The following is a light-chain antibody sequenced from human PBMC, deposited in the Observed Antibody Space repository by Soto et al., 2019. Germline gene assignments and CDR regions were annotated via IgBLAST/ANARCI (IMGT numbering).Light chain of an antibody. CDR2: GTS. CDR1: QSVGSSS. CDR3: QQYGRSPT. J-gene: IGKJ1*01. Sequence: EIVLTQSPGTLSLSPGERASLSCRSIQSVGSSSLAWYQQKPGQAPRVLLYGTSERATGIPDRFSGSGSGTEFTLTISRLEPEDFAVYFCQQYGRSPTFGQGTKVDIK. V-gene: IGKV3-20*01.